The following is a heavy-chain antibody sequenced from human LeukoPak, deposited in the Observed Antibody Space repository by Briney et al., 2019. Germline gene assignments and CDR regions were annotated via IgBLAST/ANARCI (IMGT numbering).Heavy chain of an antibody. Sequence: PGGSLRLSCAASGFTFSSYWMHWVRQAPGKGLVWVSRINSDGSSTAYADSAKGRFTISRDNAKNTLYLQMNSLRAEDTAVYYCTRSLSGYDYSPDYWGQGTLVTVSS. V-gene: IGHV3-74*03. CDR1: GFTFSSYW. D-gene: IGHD6-25*01. CDR3: TRSLSGYDYSPDY. CDR2: INSDGSST. J-gene: IGHJ4*02.